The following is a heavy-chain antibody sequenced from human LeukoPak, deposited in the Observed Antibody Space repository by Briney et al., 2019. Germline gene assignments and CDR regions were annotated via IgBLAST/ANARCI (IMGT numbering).Heavy chain of an antibody. V-gene: IGHV4-30-2*01. CDR2: INHSGST. CDR3: ARSDGYGLVGI. CDR1: GGSMSSGGYS. Sequence: SETLSLTCVVSGGSMSSGGYSWSWIRQPPGKGLEWIGEINHSGSTNYNPSLKSRVTISVDTSKNQFSLKLSSVTAADTAVYYCARSDGYGLVGIWGQGTMVTVSS. D-gene: IGHD3-10*01. J-gene: IGHJ3*02.